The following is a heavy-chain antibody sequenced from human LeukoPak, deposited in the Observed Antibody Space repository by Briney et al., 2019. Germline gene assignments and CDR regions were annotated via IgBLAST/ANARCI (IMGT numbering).Heavy chain of an antibody. Sequence: PGGSLRLSCAASGFTFSSYAMSWVRQAPGKGLEWVSAISSSGGSTYYADSVKGRFTISRDNSKNTLYLQMNSLRAEDTAVYYCAKDTKHSYSSGWYDSYWGQGPLVTVSS. V-gene: IGHV3-23*01. D-gene: IGHD6-19*01. CDR2: ISSSGGST. CDR3: AKDTKHSYSSGWYDSY. CDR1: GFTFSSYA. J-gene: IGHJ4*02.